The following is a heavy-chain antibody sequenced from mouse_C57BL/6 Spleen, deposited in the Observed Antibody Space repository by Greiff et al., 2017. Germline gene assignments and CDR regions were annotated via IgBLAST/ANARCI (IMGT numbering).Heavy chain of an antibody. CDR3: ARHLGVFDY. V-gene: IGHV5-17*01. CDR2: ISSGSSTI. D-gene: IGHD4-1*01. CDR1: GFTFSDYG. Sequence: EVQLVESGGGLVKPGGSLKLSCAASGFTFSDYGMHWVRQAPEKGLEWVAYISSGSSTIYYADTVKGRFTISRDNAKNTLFLQMTSLRSEDTAMYYCARHLGVFDYWGQGTTLTVSS. J-gene: IGHJ2*01.